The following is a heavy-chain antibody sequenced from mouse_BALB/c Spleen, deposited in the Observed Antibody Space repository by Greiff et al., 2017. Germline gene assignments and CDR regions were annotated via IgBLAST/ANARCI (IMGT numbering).Heavy chain of an antibody. J-gene: IGHJ4*01. CDR1: GYTFTSYW. D-gene: IGHD1-1*01. V-gene: IGHV1-69*02. Sequence: QVQLQQPGAELVRPGASVKLSCKASGYTFTSYWINWVKQRPGQGLEWIGNIYPSDSYTNYNQKFKDKATLTVDKSSSTAYMQLSSPTSEDSAVYYCTRYYYGSPYAMDYWGQGTSVTVSS. CDR2: IYPSDSYT. CDR3: TRYYYGSPYAMDY.